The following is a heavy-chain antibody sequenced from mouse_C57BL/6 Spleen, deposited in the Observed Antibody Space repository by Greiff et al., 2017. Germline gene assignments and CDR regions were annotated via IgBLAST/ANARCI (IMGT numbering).Heavy chain of an antibody. V-gene: IGHV5-16*01. CDR1: GFTFSDYY. Sequence: DVMLVESAGGLVQPGSSMKLSCTASGFTFSDYYMAWVRQVPEKGLEWVANINYDGSSTYYLDSLESRFIISRDNAKNILYLQMSSLKSEDTATYYCARRGGYYGYFDYWGQGTTLTVSS. J-gene: IGHJ2*01. D-gene: IGHD1-1*01. CDR3: ARRGGYYGYFDY. CDR2: INYDGSST.